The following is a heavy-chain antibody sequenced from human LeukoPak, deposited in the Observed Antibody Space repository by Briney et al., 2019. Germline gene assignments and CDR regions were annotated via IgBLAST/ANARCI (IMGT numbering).Heavy chain of an antibody. CDR3: ARDLCSGGSCYPSPDFDY. D-gene: IGHD2-15*01. CDR2: ITSSSTYT. J-gene: IGHJ4*02. V-gene: IGHV3-21*01. CDR1: GFSFSSYN. Sequence: GGSLRLSCAASGFSFSSYNMNWVRQTPGKGLEWVSSITSSSTYTFYADSVKGRFTISRDNARNSLYLQMNSLRAEDTAVYYCARDLCSGGSCYPSPDFDYWGQGTLVTVSS.